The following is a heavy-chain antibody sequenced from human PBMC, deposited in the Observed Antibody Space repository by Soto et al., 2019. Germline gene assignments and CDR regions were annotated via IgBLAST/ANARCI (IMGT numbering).Heavy chain of an antibody. CDR3: AREGHYSSGWYLALHYYYYGMDV. Sequence: GASVKVSCKASGYPFTSYVISWVRQAPGQGLEWMGWISAYNGNTNYAQKLQGRVTMTTDTSTSTAYMELRSLRSDDTAVYYCAREGHYSSGWYLALHYYYYGMDVWGQGTTVTVSS. D-gene: IGHD6-19*01. V-gene: IGHV1-18*01. J-gene: IGHJ6*02. CDR1: GYPFTSYV. CDR2: ISAYNGNT.